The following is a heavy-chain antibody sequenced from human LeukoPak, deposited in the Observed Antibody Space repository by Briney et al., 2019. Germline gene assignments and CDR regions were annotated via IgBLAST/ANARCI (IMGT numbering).Heavy chain of an antibody. J-gene: IGHJ6*02. Sequence: GGSRRLSCSASGFIFSSYAMHWVCQAPGKGLEYVSAISSDGGSAYYADSVKGRFTISRDNSKNTLYLQMSSLRAEDTAVYHCVKSHFGGYYGMDVWGQRTSVTVSS. CDR1: GFIFSSYA. D-gene: IGHD3-10*01. CDR2: ISSDGGSA. V-gene: IGHV3-64D*09. CDR3: VKSHFGGYYGMDV.